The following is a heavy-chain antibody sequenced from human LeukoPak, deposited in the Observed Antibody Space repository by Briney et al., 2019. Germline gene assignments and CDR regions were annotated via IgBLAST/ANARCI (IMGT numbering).Heavy chain of an antibody. Sequence: SETLSLTCAVSGGSISSGGYYWSWIRQPPGEGLEWIGYIYDNGNTNYNPSLKSRVTISVDTSKNQFSLKLNSVTAADTAVYYCARRNGDNTLAYWGQGTLVTVSS. CDR2: IYDNGNT. D-gene: IGHD4-17*01. J-gene: IGHJ4*02. CDR3: ARRNGDNTLAY. CDR1: GGSISSGGYY. V-gene: IGHV4-61*08.